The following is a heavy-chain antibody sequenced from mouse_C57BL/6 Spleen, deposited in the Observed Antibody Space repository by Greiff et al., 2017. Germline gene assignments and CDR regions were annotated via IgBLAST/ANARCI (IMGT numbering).Heavy chain of an antibody. Sequence: QVHVKQPGAELVMPGASVKLSCKASGYTFTSYWMHWVKQRPGQGLEWIGEIDPSDSYTNYNQKFKGKSTLTVDKSSSTAYMQLSSLTSEDSAVYYCARSGDYPYYFDYWGQGTTLTVSS. D-gene: IGHD2-4*01. CDR3: ARSGDYPYYFDY. V-gene: IGHV1-69*01. CDR1: GYTFTSYW. J-gene: IGHJ2*01. CDR2: IDPSDSYT.